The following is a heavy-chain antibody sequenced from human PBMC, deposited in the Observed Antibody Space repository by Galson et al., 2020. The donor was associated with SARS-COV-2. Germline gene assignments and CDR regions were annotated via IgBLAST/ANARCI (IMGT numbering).Heavy chain of an antibody. V-gene: IGHV1-2*02. CDR2: INPNSGVA. D-gene: IGHD3-16*01. CDR1: GYTFSDYF. CDR3: ARDHVSTMIRDELDF. Sequence: ASVKVSCKASGYTFSDYFIHWVRQAPGQGLEWMGWINPNSGVAKFAQKFQGRLTMTRDRSISTAYVELSGLTSDDTAVYYCARDHVSTMIRDELDFWGQGTLVTVSS. J-gene: IGHJ4*02.